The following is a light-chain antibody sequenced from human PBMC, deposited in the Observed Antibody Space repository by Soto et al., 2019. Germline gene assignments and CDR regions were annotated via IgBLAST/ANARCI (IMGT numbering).Light chain of an antibody. CDR2: DND. CDR1: TSNIAKNH. V-gene: IGLV1-51*01. CDR3: GAWDDSLSFSV. J-gene: IGLJ1*01. Sequence: QSVLTQPPSVSAAPGQKVAISGSGSTSNIAKNHVSWYQRLPGTAPKLLFYDNDKRPSGIPDRFSASKSATSSTLDITGRQTGDEADYLCGAWDDSLSFSVFGTGTKLTVL.